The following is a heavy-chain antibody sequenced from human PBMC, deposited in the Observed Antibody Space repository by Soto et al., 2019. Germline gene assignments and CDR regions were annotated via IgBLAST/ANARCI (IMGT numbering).Heavy chain of an antibody. CDR3: AAAVGPYYFDY. Sequence: QVQLQESGPGLVKPSQTLSLTCTVSGGSISSGRDYWSWIRQHPGKGLEGIGHVYDSGSTSYNPSLKGRLSISVATSKKQFSLNLTSVTAADTAVYYCAAAVGPYYFDYWGQGTQVTVSS. J-gene: IGHJ4*02. CDR2: VYDSGST. CDR1: GGSISSGRDY. V-gene: IGHV4-31*03. D-gene: IGHD6-13*01.